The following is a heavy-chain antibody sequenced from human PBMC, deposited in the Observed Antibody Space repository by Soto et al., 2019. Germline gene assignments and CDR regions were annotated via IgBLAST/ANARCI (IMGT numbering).Heavy chain of an antibody. D-gene: IGHD1-20*01. CDR3: AKDDNWNDAYDYYGMDV. CDR2: ISYDGSNK. CDR1: GFTFSSYG. J-gene: IGHJ6*02. Sequence: QVQLVESGGGVVQPGRSLRLSCAASGFTFSSYGLHWVRQAPGKGLEWVAVISYDGSNKYYADSVKGRFTISRDNSKNTRYLQMNSLRADDTAVYYCAKDDNWNDAYDYYGMDVWGQGTTVTVSS. V-gene: IGHV3-30*18.